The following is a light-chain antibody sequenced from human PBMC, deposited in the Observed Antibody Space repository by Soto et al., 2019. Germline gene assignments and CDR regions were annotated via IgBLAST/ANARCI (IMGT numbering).Light chain of an antibody. CDR1: KNINTW. V-gene: IGKV1-5*01. CDR2: DAS. J-gene: IGKJ5*01. CDR3: QQYENYSTIT. Sequence: DIQMTQSPSTLSASVGDRVTITCRASKNINTWVAWYQQKPGKAPKLLIYDASSLESGVPSRVSGSGSGTEFTLTISSLQPDDFATYYCQQYENYSTITFGQGTRLEIK.